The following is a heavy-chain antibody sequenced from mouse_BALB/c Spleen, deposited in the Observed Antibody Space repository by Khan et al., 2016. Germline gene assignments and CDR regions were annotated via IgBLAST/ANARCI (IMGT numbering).Heavy chain of an antibody. CDR1: GFDFSRYW. CDR3: ARGRWYGAMDY. V-gene: IGHV4-1*02. J-gene: IGHJ4*01. D-gene: IGHD2-1*01. CDR2: INPDSSTI. Sequence: EVELVESGGGLVQPGGSLKLSCAASGFDFSRYWMSWVRQAPGKGLEWIGEINPDSSTINYTPSLTDKFIISRDNAKNTLYLQMSKVRSEDTALXYCARGRWYGAMDYWGQGTSVTVSS.